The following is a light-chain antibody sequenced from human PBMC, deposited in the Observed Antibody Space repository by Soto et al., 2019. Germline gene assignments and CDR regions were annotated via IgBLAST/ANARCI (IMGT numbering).Light chain of an antibody. CDR1: SSDVGGYDY. J-gene: IGLJ1*01. V-gene: IGLV2-11*01. CDR3: CSHGGRHSYV. Sequence: QSVLTQPRSVSGSPGQSVTISCAGTSSDVGGYDYVSWYQQHPGKAPKLMIYGVTKRPSGVPDCFSGSKSGNTASLTISGLQAEDESDYYCCSHGGRHSYVFGTGTKVTVL. CDR2: GVT.